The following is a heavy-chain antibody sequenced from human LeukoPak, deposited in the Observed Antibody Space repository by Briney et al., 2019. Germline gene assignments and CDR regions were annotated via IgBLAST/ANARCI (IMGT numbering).Heavy chain of an antibody. CDR1: GFTVSSDY. J-gene: IGHJ4*02. CDR2: IYSGDST. CDR3: ARAPLSWYYDSSGYYYFDY. Sequence: HAGGSLRLSCAASGFTVSSDYMSWVRQAPGKGLEWVSVIYSGDSTYYADSVKGRFTISRDNSKNTLYLQMNSLRAEDTAVYYCARAPLSWYYDSSGYYYFDYWGQGTLVTVSS. D-gene: IGHD3-22*01. V-gene: IGHV3-53*01.